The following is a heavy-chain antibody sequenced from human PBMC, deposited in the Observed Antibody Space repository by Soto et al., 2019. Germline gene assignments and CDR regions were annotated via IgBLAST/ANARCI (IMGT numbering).Heavy chain of an antibody. V-gene: IGHV3-33*01. CDR3: ARGSSSGWSRGVPFDI. Sequence: PGGSLRLSCAASGFTFSSYGMHWVRQAPGKGLEWVAVIWYDGSNKYYADSVKGRFTISRDNSKNTLYLQMNSLRAEDTAVYYCARGSSSGWSRGVPFDIWGQGTMDTVSS. CDR1: GFTFSSYG. D-gene: IGHD6-19*01. J-gene: IGHJ3*02. CDR2: IWYDGSNK.